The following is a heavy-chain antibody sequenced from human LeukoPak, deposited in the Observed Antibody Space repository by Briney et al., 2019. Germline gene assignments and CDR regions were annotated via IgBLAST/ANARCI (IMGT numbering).Heavy chain of an antibody. V-gene: IGHV3-30*18. CDR3: AKQYRVQDYFYYYMDV. D-gene: IGHD1-14*01. CDR1: GFTFSSYG. Sequence: PGGSLRLSCAASGFTFSSYGMHWVRQAPGKGLEWVAVISYDEINKYYADSVKGRFTISRDNPKNTLFLHMNNLRAEDTAIYYCAKQYRVQDYFYYYMDVWGKGTTVTVSS. CDR2: ISYDEINK. J-gene: IGHJ6*03.